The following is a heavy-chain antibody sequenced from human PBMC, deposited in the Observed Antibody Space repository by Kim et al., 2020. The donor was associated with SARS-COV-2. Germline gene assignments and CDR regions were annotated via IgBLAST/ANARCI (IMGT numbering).Heavy chain of an antibody. J-gene: IGHJ4*02. V-gene: IGHV3-30*18. D-gene: IGHD3-22*01. Sequence: GGSLRLSCAASGFTFSSYGMHWVRQAPGKGLEWVAVISYDGSNKYYADSVKGRFTIYRDNSKNTLYLQMNSLRAEDTAVYYCAKDQADYDSSGYYYGGHYFDYWGQGTLVTVSS. CDR1: GFTFSSYG. CDR3: AKDQADYDSSGYYYGGHYFDY. CDR2: ISYDGSNK.